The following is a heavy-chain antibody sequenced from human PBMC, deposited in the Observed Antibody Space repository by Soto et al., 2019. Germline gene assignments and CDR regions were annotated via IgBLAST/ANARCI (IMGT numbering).Heavy chain of an antibody. D-gene: IGHD2-15*01. CDR1: GGGLSTNP. CDR3: ARRDSGGFYRFFDS. J-gene: IGHJ4*02. CDR2: TGSGTGPG. Sequence: SVKVSCKASGGGLSTNPISWVRQAPGQGLEWMGGTGSGTGPGNHAQKFQGRLTVTADKSTSTVYMELTNLSSEDTAVYYCARRDSGGFYRFFDSWGQGTLVTVSS. V-gene: IGHV1-69*06.